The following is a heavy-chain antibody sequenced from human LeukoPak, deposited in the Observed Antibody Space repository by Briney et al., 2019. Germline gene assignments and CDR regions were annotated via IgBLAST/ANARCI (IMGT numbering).Heavy chain of an antibody. J-gene: IGHJ4*02. CDR3: TKAPTRYYFDY. V-gene: IGHV3-7*05. CDR2: INQDGREK. Sequence: VGSLRLSRAHSGVSLRDSWMSWVRRARGKGLEWVAYINQDGREKNYVDSVKGRFTISRDTAKTTVYLQIDSLRAEDTPVYHCTKAPTRYYFDYWGLGALGT. CDR1: GVSLRDSW. D-gene: IGHD2-8*01.